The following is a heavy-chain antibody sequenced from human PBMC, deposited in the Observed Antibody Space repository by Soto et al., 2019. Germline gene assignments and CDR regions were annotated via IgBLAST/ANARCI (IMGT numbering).Heavy chain of an antibody. D-gene: IGHD1-26*01. J-gene: IGHJ3*02. CDR3: AKEVGATGSDAFDI. Sequence: VQLVESGGGLVQPGRSLRLSCAASGFTFDDYAMHWVRQAPGKGLEWVSGISWNSGSIGYADSVKGRFTISRDNAKNSLYLQMNSLRAEDTALYYCAKEVGATGSDAFDIWGQGTMVTVSS. V-gene: IGHV3-9*01. CDR1: GFTFDDYA. CDR2: ISWNSGSI.